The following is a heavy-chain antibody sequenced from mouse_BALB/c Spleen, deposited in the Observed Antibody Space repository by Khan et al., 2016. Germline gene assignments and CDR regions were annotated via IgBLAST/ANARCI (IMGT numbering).Heavy chain of an antibody. CDR1: GFSLNSYG. V-gene: IGHV2-2*02. J-gene: IGHJ2*01. Sequence: QMQLEESGPGLVQPSQSLSITCTVSGFSLNSYGVHWVRQSPGMGLEWLGVIWSGGSTVYNAAFMSRLSITRDTSKSQVLFKMNSLQVNDTAIYFCARNYDYYFDYWGQGTALTVSS. CDR3: ARNYDYYFDY. D-gene: IGHD2-4*01. CDR2: IWSGGST.